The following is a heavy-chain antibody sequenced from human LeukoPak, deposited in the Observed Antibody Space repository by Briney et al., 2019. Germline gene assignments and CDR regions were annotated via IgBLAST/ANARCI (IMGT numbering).Heavy chain of an antibody. V-gene: IGHV4-59*01. D-gene: IGHD2/OR15-2a*01. CDR1: GGSISSYY. J-gene: IGHJ3*02. CDR2: IYYSGST. Sequence: PSETLSLTCTVSGGSISSYYWSWVRQPPGKGLEWIGYIYYSGSTNYNPSLKSRVTISVDTSKNQFSLKLSSVTAADTAVYYCARGSFSNDAFGIWGQGTMVTVSS. CDR3: ARGSFSNDAFGI.